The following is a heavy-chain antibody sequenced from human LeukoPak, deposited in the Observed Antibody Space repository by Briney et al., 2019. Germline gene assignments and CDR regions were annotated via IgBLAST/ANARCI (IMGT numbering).Heavy chain of an antibody. V-gene: IGHV3-23*01. Sequence: GGSLRLSCAASGFTFSTYTISWVPQAPGRGVGGASGISGSGGSTYYADSVKGRFTISRDNSKNTLYLQMNSLRAEDAAVYYCAKTLTTVTTFGMDVWGQGTTVTVSS. J-gene: IGHJ6*02. CDR1: GFTFSTYT. CDR3: AKTLTTVTTFGMDV. CDR2: ISGSGGST. D-gene: IGHD4-17*01.